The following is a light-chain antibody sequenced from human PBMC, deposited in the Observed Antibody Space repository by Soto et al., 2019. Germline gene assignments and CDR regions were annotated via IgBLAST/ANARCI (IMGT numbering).Light chain of an antibody. Sequence: EVVMTQSPATLSVSPGERATLSCRASEAVATNLAWYQQKPGQAPRLLISGASTRAAGISDRFRGSGSGTEFTLTISSLRSEDFAVYYCHQYGNSPWTFGQGTKVEIK. CDR3: HQYGNSPWT. V-gene: IGKV3-15*01. CDR2: GAS. J-gene: IGKJ1*01. CDR1: EAVATN.